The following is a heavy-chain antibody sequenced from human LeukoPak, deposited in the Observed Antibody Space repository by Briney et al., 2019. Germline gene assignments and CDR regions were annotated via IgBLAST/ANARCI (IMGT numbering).Heavy chain of an antibody. V-gene: IGHV4-39*01. Sequence: SETLSLTCTVSGASVSRTSFSWAWIRQSPGKGLEWIGNIYYSGTTYYNPSLKSRVTISVDTSKNQFSLKLSSVTAADTAVYYCARRVRVGFREGSFDYWGQGTLLTVSS. CDR1: GASVSRTSFS. D-gene: IGHD1-26*01. CDR2: IYYSGTT. CDR3: ARRVRVGFREGSFDY. J-gene: IGHJ4*02.